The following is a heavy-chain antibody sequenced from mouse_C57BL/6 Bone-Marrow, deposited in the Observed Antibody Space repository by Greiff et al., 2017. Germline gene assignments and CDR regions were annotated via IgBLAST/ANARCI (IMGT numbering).Heavy chain of an antibody. CDR1: GYTFTSYW. D-gene: IGHD1-1*01. CDR2: IDPNSGGT. CDR3: AGFTTVVAGDFDV. J-gene: IGHJ1*03. V-gene: IGHV1-72*01. Sequence: VKLQQPGAELVKPGASVKLSCKASGYTFTSYWMHWVKQRPGRGLEWIGRIDPNSGGTKYNEKFKSKATLTVDKPSSTAYMQLSSLTSEDSAVYYCAGFTTVVAGDFDVWGTGTTVTVSS.